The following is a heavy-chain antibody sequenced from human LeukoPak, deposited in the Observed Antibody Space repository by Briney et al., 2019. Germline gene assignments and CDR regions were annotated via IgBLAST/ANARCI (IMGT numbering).Heavy chain of an antibody. D-gene: IGHD4-17*01. CDR2: INHSGST. CDR3: ARKGTTVTTYYYYYYMDV. Sequence: SETLSLTCAVYGGSFSGYYWSWIRQPPGKGLEWIGEINHSGSTNYNPSLKSRVTISVDKSKNQFSLKLSSVTAADTAVYYCARKGTTVTTYYYYYYMDVWGKGTTVTVSS. V-gene: IGHV4-34*01. J-gene: IGHJ6*03. CDR1: GGSFSGYY.